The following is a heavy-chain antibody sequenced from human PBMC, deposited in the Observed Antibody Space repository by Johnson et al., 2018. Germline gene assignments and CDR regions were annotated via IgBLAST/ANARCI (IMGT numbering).Heavy chain of an antibody. V-gene: IGHV3-43D*03. Sequence: EVQLVESGGVVVQXGGSLRLXCAASGFTFDDYAMHWVRQAPGKSLEWVSLISWDGGSTYYADSVKGRFTISRDNSKNTLYLQMNSLRAEDTALYYCAKVSVPYYFGSGSYSYYHIDVWGKGTTVTVAS. J-gene: IGHJ6*03. D-gene: IGHD3-10*01. CDR1: GFTFDDYA. CDR3: AKVSVPYYFGSGSYSYYHIDV. CDR2: ISWDGGST.